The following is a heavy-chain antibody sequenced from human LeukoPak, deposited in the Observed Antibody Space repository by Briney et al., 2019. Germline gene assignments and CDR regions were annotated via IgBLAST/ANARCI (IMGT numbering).Heavy chain of an antibody. CDR2: IYYSGST. CDR1: GGSISSYY. J-gene: IGHJ6*02. CDR3: ARVGPRSSSWQYYYGMDV. D-gene: IGHD6-13*01. Sequence: SETLSLTCTVSGGSISSYYWSWLRQPPGKGLEWIGYIYYSGSTNYNPSLKSRVTISVDTSKNQFSLKLSSVTAADTAVYYCARVGPRSSSWQYYYGMDVWGQGTTVTVSS. V-gene: IGHV4-59*01.